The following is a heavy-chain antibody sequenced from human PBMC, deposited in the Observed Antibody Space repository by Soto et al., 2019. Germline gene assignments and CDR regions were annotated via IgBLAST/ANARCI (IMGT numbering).Heavy chain of an antibody. CDR2: ISYDGSNK. V-gene: IGHV3-30-3*01. Sequence: PGGSLRLSCAASGFTFSNYAMYWVRQAPVKGLEWVAVISYDGSNKYYADSVKGRFTISRDNSKNTLYLQMNSLRAEDTAVYYCARDLYGGDNWFDPWGQGTLVTVSS. CDR3: ARDLYGGDNWFDP. J-gene: IGHJ5*02. CDR1: GFTFSNYA. D-gene: IGHD4-17*01.